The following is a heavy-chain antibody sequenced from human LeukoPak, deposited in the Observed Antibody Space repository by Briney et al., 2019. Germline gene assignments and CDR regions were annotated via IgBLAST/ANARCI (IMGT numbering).Heavy chain of an antibody. CDR2: IKLDGSEK. J-gene: IGHJ4*02. V-gene: IGHV3-7*03. D-gene: IGHD3-3*01. CDR3: ARDQYDTWSRRGNFDS. CDR1: GFTFGKYW. Sequence: GGSMRLSCVASGFTFGKYWMSWVRQAPGKGLEWVANIKLDGSEKNYVDSVKGRFTISRDNTKNSLYLQMNSLRVEDTAVFYCARDQYDTWSRRGNFDSWGQGTLVIVSS.